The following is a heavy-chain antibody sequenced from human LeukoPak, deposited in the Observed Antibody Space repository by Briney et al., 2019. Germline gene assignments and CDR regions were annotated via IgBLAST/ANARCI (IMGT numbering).Heavy chain of an antibody. V-gene: IGHV3-30*02. Sequence: PGGSLRLSCAASGFTFSTYGMHWVRQAPGKGLEWVAFIRYDGNNKYYADFVKGRFTIARDNSKNTLYLHMNSLRTEDTAVYYCAKIEGRYQLANVPDHWGQGTLVTVSS. CDR3: AKIEGRYQLANVPDH. J-gene: IGHJ4*02. CDR2: IRYDGNNK. CDR1: GFTFSTYG. D-gene: IGHD3-16*02.